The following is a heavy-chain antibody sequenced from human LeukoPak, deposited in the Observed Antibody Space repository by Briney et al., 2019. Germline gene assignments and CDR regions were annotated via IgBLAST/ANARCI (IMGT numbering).Heavy chain of an antibody. CDR1: GGSISSSSYY. J-gene: IGHJ6*03. D-gene: IGHD6-25*01. Sequence: PSETLSLTCTVSGGSISSSSYYWGWIRQPPGNGLEWIGSIYYSGSTYYNPSLKSRVTISVDTSKNQFSLQLSSVTAADTAIYYCARFPGSAEYRHYYYMDVWGKGTTVTISS. CDR3: ARFPGSAEYRHYYYMDV. V-gene: IGHV4-39*07. CDR2: IYYSGST.